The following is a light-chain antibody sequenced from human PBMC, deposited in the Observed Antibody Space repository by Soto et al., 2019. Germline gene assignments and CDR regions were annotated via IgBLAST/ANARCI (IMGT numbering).Light chain of an antibody. CDR1: SSNIGSNT. V-gene: IGLV1-44*01. Sequence: QSVLTQPPSASGTPGQRVTISCSGSSSNIGSNTVTWYLQLPGTAPKLLIYTDYQRPSGVPDRFSGSKSGTSASLAISGLQSEDEADYYCASWDDSLNGGVFGGGTKLTVL. CDR2: TDY. CDR3: ASWDDSLNGGV. J-gene: IGLJ3*02.